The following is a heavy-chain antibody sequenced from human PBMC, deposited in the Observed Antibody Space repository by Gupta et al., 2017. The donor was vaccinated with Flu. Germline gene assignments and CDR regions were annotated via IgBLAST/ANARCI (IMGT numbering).Heavy chain of an antibody. CDR3: ARLQSSIAALRGFREWENYYGMDV. CDR1: GGTFSSYA. V-gene: IGHV1-69*01. J-gene: IGHJ6*02. Sequence: QVQLVQSGAEVKKPGSSVKVSCKASGGTFSSYAISWVRQAPGQGLEWMGGIIPIVGTANYAQKFQGRVTITADEATSTAYMELSSLRSEDTAVYYCARLQSSIAALRGFREWENYYGMDVWGQGTTVTVSS. CDR2: IIPIVGTA. D-gene: IGHD6-6*01.